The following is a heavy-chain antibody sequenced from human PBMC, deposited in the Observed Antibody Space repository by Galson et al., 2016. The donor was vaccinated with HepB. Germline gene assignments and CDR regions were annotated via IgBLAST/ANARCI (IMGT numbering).Heavy chain of an antibody. J-gene: IGHJ4*02. Sequence: SLRLSCATSGFTFTKFDFSWVRQAPGKGLEWISYIGNGPSATFFADSVQGRFSISRDNARNSVSLQMSTLRAEDTAVYYCARTDPSSLLVGGVFFDLWGQGTLVAVSS. CDR2: IGNGPSAT. V-gene: IGHV3-11*01. D-gene: IGHD3-16*01. CDR3: ARTDPSSLLVGGVFFDL. CDR1: GFTFTKFD.